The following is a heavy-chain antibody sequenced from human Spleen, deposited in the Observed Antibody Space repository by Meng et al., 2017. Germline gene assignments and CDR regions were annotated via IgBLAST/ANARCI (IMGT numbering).Heavy chain of an antibody. CDR2: LNHRGNT. D-gene: IGHD4-23*01. CDR1: GGSFSAYS. V-gene: IGHV4-34*01. J-gene: IGHJ4*02. Sequence: LPHWGAGPWIPSGTLILSCLVSGGSFSAYSWRWTRPPPGKGLEWIGELNHRGNTTSNSFLESRATISADTSQNSLSLKLSSVTAADSAVYYCARGTTTVAHDFDYWGQATLVTVSS. CDR3: ARGTTTVAHDFDY.